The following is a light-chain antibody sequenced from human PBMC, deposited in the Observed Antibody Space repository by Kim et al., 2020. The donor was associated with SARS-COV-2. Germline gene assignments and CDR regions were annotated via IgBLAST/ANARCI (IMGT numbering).Light chain of an antibody. CDR3: QQYYETPQT. CDR1: QSVLYSSNNKNY. Sequence: DIVMTQSPDSLAVSLGERVTINCKSSQSVLYSSNNKNYLAWYQQKPGQPPKLLIYWASTRESGVPDRFSGSGSGTDFTLTISSLQAADVAVYYCQQYYETPQTFGGGTKVDIK. V-gene: IGKV4-1*01. CDR2: WAS. J-gene: IGKJ4*01.